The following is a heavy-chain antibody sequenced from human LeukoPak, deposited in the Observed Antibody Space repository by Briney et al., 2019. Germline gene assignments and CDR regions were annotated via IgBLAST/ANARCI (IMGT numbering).Heavy chain of an antibody. V-gene: IGHV3-23*01. CDR1: GFTFSSYA. CDR2: ISGSGGST. D-gene: IGHD6-13*01. J-gene: IGHJ1*01. Sequence: GGSLRLSCAASGFTFSSYAMSWVRQAPGKGLEWVSAISGSGGSTYYADSAKGRFTISRDNSKNTLYLQMNSLRAEDTAVYYCANHGYSSRNFQHWGQGTLVTVSS. CDR3: ANHGYSSRNFQH.